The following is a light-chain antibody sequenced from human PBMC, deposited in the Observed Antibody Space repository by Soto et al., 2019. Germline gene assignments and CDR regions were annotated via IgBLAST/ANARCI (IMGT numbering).Light chain of an antibody. Sequence: EIVMTQSPATLSVSPGERATLSCRASQSVSSNLAWYQQKPGQAPRRLIYGASTRATGIPARLSGSGSGTGYTITISSLKSADFAVYYCQQYNNWPGSFGTGSKVDIK. CDR3: QQYNNWPGS. CDR1: QSVSSN. CDR2: GAS. J-gene: IGKJ3*01. V-gene: IGKV3-15*01.